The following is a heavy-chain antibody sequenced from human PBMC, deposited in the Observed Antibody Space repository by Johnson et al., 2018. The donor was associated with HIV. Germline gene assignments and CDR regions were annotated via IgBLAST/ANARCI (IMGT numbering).Heavy chain of an antibody. V-gene: IGHV3-30*02. CDR3: AKHMWGFRYTGYDRDVFDV. J-gene: IGHJ3*01. CDR2: IQYDGSKK. D-gene: IGHD5-12*01. Sequence: QMQLVESGGGVVQPGGSLRLSCAASGFSFSTYDLHWVRQAPGQGLAWVTFIQYDGSKKNYAVSVKGRFTISRDNSKNTLYLQLNSLRTEDTAVYYCAKHMWGFRYTGYDRDVFDVWGQGTMVTVSS. CDR1: GFSFSTYD.